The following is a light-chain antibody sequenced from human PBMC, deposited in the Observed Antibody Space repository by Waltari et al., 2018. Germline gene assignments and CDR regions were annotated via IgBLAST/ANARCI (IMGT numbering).Light chain of an antibody. Sequence: EIVMTQSPATLSVSPGERATLSCRASQNISTHLVWYQHSPGQAPRLLIYAASTRATGTPARFSGHGSGTEFTLTISSLQSEDFALYYCQQYNTWPSFGPGTKVDIK. CDR3: QQYNTWPS. CDR2: AAS. V-gene: IGKV3-15*01. CDR1: QNISTH. J-gene: IGKJ3*01.